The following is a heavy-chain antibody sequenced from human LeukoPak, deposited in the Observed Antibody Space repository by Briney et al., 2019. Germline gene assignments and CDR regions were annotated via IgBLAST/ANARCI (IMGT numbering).Heavy chain of an antibody. D-gene: IGHD6-19*01. Sequence: PGGSLRLSCAASGFTFSSYGMHWVRQAPGKGLEWVAVISYDGSNKYYADSVKGRFTISRDNSKNTLYLQMNSLRAEDTAVYYCARVGLAVHPESDYWGQGTLVTVSS. J-gene: IGHJ4*02. CDR1: GFTFSSYG. V-gene: IGHV3-30*03. CDR3: ARVGLAVHPESDY. CDR2: ISYDGSNK.